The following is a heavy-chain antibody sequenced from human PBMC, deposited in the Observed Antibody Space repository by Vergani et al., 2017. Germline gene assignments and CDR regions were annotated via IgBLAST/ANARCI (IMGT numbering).Heavy chain of an antibody. Sequence: EEQLVQSGAEVKKPGESLKISCKGSGYSFATYWVAWLRQMPGKGLEWIGYIYYSGTTYYNPSLESRLTISLDTSENHLSLKLTSVTAADTAVYYCARQKDYYMDVWGKGATVTVS. CDR1: GYSFATYW. CDR2: IYYSGTT. CDR3: ARQKDYYMDV. J-gene: IGHJ6*03. V-gene: IGHV5-51*01.